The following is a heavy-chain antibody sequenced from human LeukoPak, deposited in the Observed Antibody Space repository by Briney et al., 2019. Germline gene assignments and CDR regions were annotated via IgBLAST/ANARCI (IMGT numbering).Heavy chain of an antibody. J-gene: IGHJ4*02. CDR2: IYYSGST. V-gene: IGHV4-59*01. CDR1: GESISGFY. D-gene: IGHD3-3*02. CDR3: AKRNSIALHYFDY. Sequence: SETLSLTCTVSGESISGFYWTWIRQPPGKGLEWIGYIYYSGSTNYNPSLKSRVTISVDTSKNQFSLKLGSVTAADTAVYYCAKRNSIALHYFDYWGQGTLVTVFS.